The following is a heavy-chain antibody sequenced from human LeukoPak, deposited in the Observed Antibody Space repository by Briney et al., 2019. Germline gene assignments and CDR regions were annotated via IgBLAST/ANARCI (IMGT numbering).Heavy chain of an antibody. V-gene: IGHV4-34*01. CDR1: RGSFSGYF. J-gene: IGHJ3*01. CDR2: MNDSGST. D-gene: IGHD2-8*02. Sequence: SETLSLTCDVYRGSFSGYFWSWIRQTPGKGLEWLGEMNDSGSTNYNPSLKSRVTISVAVSKNQYSLRLTSVTAADTAVYHCARKGFVESTGWRGAFDVWGQGTMVTVSS. CDR3: ARKGFVESTGWRGAFDV.